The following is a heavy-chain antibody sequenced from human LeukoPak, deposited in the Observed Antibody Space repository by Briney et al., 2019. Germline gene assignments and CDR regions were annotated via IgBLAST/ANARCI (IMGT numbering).Heavy chain of an antibody. D-gene: IGHD2-15*01. V-gene: IGHV3-9*01. CDR2: ISWNSGSI. Sequence: PGRALRLSCAASGFTIDDYAMHWVRQAPGKGLEWVSGISWNSGSIGYADSVKGRFTISRDNAKNSLYLQMNSLRAEDTALYYCAKDSRALYCSGGSCFSRFDPWGQGTLVTVSS. J-gene: IGHJ5*02. CDR3: AKDSRALYCSGGSCFSRFDP. CDR1: GFTIDDYA.